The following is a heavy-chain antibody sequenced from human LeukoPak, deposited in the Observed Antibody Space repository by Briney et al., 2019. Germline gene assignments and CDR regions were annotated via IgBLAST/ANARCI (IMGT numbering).Heavy chain of an antibody. CDR1: GFTFSSYA. CDR2: ISSSGGST. Sequence: PGGSLRLSCAASGFTFSSYAMTWVRQAPGKGLEWVSGISSSGGSTYYADSVKGRFTISRDNSKNTLYVQMNSLRAEDTAVYYCAKSDYYDSSGYYYGSDYWGQGTLVTVSS. V-gene: IGHV3-23*01. J-gene: IGHJ4*02. D-gene: IGHD3-22*01. CDR3: AKSDYYDSSGYYYGSDY.